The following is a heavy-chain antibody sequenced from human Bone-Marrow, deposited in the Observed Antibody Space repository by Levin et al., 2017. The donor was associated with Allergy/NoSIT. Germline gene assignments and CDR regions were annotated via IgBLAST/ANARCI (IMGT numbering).Heavy chain of an antibody. CDR2: IKQDGSEK. V-gene: IGHV3-7*03. CDR1: GFTFSSYW. Sequence: SGGSLRLSCAASGFTFSSYWMSWVRQAPGKGLEWVANIKQDGSEKYYVDSVKGRFTISRDNAKNSLYLQMNSLRAEDTAVYYCARDRWTGAVAGTWMIDYWGQGTLVTVSS. CDR3: ARDRWTGAVAGTWMIDY. D-gene: IGHD6-19*01. J-gene: IGHJ4*02.